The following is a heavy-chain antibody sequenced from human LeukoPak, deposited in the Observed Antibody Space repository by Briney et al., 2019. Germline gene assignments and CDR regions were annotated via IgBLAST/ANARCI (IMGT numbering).Heavy chain of an antibody. D-gene: IGHD6-13*01. Sequence: QPGGSLRLSCAASGFTFSSYAMSWVRQAPGKGLEWVSAISGSGGSTYYADSVKGRFTISRDNSKNTLYLQMNSLRAEDTAVYYCAKSGGYSSSWYYDYWGQGTLVTVSS. CDR2: ISGSGGST. CDR1: GFTFSSYA. V-gene: IGHV3-23*01. CDR3: AKSGGYSSSWYYDY. J-gene: IGHJ4*02.